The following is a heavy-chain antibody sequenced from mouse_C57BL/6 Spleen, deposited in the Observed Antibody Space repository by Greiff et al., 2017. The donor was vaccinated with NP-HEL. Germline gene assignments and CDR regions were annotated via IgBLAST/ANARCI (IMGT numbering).Heavy chain of an antibody. J-gene: IGHJ3*01. CDR2: INPYNGGT. CDR1: GYTFTDYY. CDR3: ARGGYLAWFAY. D-gene: IGHD2-2*01. V-gene: IGHV1-19*01. Sequence: VHVKQSGPVLVKPGASVKMSCKASGYTFTDYYMNWVKQSHGKSLEWIGVINPYNGGTSYNQKFKGKATLTVDKSSSTAYMELNSLTSEDSAVYYCARGGYLAWFAYWGQGTLVTVSA.